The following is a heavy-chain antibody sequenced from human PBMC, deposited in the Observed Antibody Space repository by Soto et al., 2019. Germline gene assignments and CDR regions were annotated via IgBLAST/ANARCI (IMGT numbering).Heavy chain of an antibody. CDR2: ISYDGSNK. J-gene: IGHJ4*02. CDR1: GFTFSSYG. Sequence: GGSLRLSCAASGFTFSSYGMHWVRQAPGKGLEWVAVISYDGSNKYYADSVKGRFTISRDNSKNTLYLQMNSLRAEDTAVYYCAKIEGTHYYDSSGYYPLRDYWGQGTLVTVSS. CDR3: AKIEGTHYYDSSGYYPLRDY. V-gene: IGHV3-30*18. D-gene: IGHD3-22*01.